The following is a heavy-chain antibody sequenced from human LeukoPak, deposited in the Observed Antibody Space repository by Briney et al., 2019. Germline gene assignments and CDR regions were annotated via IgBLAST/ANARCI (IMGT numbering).Heavy chain of an antibody. Sequence: PSETLSLTCAVYGGSSSGTYWGGFARPPGRGRGGLGETNLGGAPTTNPSLKSRVTISVDTSKNQFSLKLSSVTAADTAVYYCARGPLTLYGGRITMVRGVTNWFDPWGQGTLVTVSS. D-gene: IGHD3-10*01. CDR2: TNLGGAP. J-gene: IGHJ5*02. CDR3: ARGPLTLYGGRITMVRGVTNWFDP. V-gene: IGHV4-34*01. CDR1: GGSSSGTY.